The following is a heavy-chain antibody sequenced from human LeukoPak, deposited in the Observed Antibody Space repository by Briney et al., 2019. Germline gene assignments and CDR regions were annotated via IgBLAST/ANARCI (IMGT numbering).Heavy chain of an antibody. CDR1: GFTVSSDH. V-gene: IGHV3-53*01. J-gene: IGHJ4*02. CDR3: ARVWELSFDY. CDR2: IYAGGST. D-gene: IGHD1-26*01. Sequence: PRGSLRLSCAASGFTVSSDHMSWVRQAPGKGVEWVSFIYAGGSTYYADSVKGRFTISRDNFKNTLFLQMNSLRAEDTAVYYCARVWELSFDYWGQGALVTVSS.